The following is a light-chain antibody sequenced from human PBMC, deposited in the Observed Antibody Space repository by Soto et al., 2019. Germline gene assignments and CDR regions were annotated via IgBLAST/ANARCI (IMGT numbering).Light chain of an antibody. V-gene: IGLV2-8*01. CDR2: EVS. CDR1: SSDVGGYNY. Sequence: QSALTQPPSASGSPGQSVTISCTGTSSDVGGYNYVSWYQQHPGKAPKLMIYEVSKRPSGVPDRFSGSKSGNMASLTVSGLQAEDEADYYCSSYAGSNNLGFGGGTQLTVL. J-gene: IGLJ2*01. CDR3: SSYAGSNNLG.